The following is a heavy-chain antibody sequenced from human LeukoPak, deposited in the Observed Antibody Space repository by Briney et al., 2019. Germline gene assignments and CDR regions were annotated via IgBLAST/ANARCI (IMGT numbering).Heavy chain of an antibody. CDR3: AKTLLTGAEFDY. V-gene: IGHV4-34*01. Sequence: SETLSLTCAVYGGSFSGYYWSWIRQPPGKGLEWIGEINHSGSTNYNPSLKSRVTISVDTSKNQFSLKLSSVTAADTAVYYCAKTLLTGAEFDYWGQGTLVTVPS. D-gene: IGHD3-9*01. CDR2: INHSGST. CDR1: GGSFSGYY. J-gene: IGHJ4*02.